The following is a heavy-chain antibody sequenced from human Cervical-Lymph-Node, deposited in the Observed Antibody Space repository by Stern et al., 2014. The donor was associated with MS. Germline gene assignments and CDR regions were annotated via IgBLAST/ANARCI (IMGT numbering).Heavy chain of an antibody. CDR1: GGSLSGHY. Sequence: QLQLQESGPGRVKPSEILSLTCSVSGGSLSGHYWTWIRQPPGKGLEWIGQIYYRGSTNYNPSLKSRVSTSVDMSKNQFYLQVTSTTPADTAFYYCATGYNFTTHWYLDLWGRGTLVTVSS. CDR3: ATGYNFTTHWYLDL. V-gene: IGHV4-59*11. CDR2: IYYRGST. J-gene: IGHJ2*01. D-gene: IGHD5-18*01.